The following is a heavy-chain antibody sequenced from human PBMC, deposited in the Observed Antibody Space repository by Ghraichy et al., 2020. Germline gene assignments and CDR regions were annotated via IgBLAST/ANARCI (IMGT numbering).Heavy chain of an antibody. J-gene: IGHJ6*02. CDR3: ARGGGITMVRGVIIHDYYYYGMDV. Sequence: GESLNISCAASAFTFSSYWMHWVRQAPGKGLVWVSRINSDGSSTSYADSVKGRFTISRDNAKNTLYLQMNSLRAEDTAVYYCARGGGITMVRGVIIHDYYYYGMDVGGQGTTVTVSS. D-gene: IGHD3-10*01. CDR2: INSDGSST. V-gene: IGHV3-74*01. CDR1: AFTFSSYW.